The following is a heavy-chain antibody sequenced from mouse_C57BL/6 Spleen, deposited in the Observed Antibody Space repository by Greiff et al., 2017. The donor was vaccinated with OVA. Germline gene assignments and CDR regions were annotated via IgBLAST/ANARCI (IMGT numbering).Heavy chain of an antibody. V-gene: IGHV1-64*01. J-gene: IGHJ4*01. CDR2: IHPNSGST. D-gene: IGHD1-1*01. Sequence: QVQLQQPGAELVKPGASVKLSCKASGYTFTSYWMHWVKQRPGQGLEWIGMIHPNSGSTNYNEKFKSKATLTVDKSSSTAYMQLSSLTSEDSAVYYCARWKTTVYAMDYWGQGTSVTVSS. CDR1: GYTFTSYW. CDR3: ARWKTTVYAMDY.